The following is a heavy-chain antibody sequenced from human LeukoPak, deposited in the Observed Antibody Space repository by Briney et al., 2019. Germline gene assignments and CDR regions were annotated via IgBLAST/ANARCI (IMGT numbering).Heavy chain of an antibody. CDR1: GFTFSNAR. CDR2: IKSKTDGGTT. J-gene: IGHJ5*02. V-gene: IGHV3-15*01. Sequence: PGGSLRLSCAASGFTFSNARMSRVRQAPGKGLEWVGRIKSKTDGGTTDYAAPVKGRFTISRDDSKNTLYLQMNSLKTEDTAVYYCARVSVYYGSGSYYTTLTNWFDPWGQGTLVTVSS. CDR3: ARVSVYYGSGSYYTTLTNWFDP. D-gene: IGHD3-10*01.